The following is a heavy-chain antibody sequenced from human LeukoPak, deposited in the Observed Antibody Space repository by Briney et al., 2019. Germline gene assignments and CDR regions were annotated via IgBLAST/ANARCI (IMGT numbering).Heavy chain of an antibody. CDR3: ARALGYCSSTSCFPHPTMDV. J-gene: IGHJ6*03. V-gene: IGHV1-8*01. D-gene: IGHD2-2*01. Sequence: ASVKVSCKASGYTFTSYDINWVRQATGQGLEWMGWMNPNSGNTGYAQKFQGRVTMTRNTSIGTAYMELSSLRSEDTAVYYCARALGYCSSTSCFPHPTMDVWGKGTTVTVSS. CDR2: MNPNSGNT. CDR1: GYTFTSYD.